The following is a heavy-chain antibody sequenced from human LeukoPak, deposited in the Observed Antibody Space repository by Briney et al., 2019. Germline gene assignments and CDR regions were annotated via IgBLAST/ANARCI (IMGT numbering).Heavy chain of an antibody. CDR3: ARARGSYSFDY. D-gene: IGHD3-10*01. J-gene: IGHJ4*02. CDR1: GFTFSSYW. Sequence: GGSLRLSCAASGFTFSSYWMHWVRQAPGKGLVWVSRIHSDGSITSYADSVKGRFTISRDNAKNTLYLQMNSLRVEDTAVYYCARARGSYSFDYWGQGTLVTVSS. CDR2: IHSDGSIT. V-gene: IGHV3-74*01.